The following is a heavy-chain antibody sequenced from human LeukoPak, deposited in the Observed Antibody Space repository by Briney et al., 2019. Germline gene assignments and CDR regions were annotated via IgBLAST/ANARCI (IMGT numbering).Heavy chain of an antibody. D-gene: IGHD6-19*01. CDR1: GYTFTSCG. J-gene: IGHJ4*02. CDR3: ARVRRGSGWYGGIYYFDY. V-gene: IGHV1-18*01. CDR2: ISAYNGNT. Sequence: ASVKVSCKASGYTFTSCGISWVRQPPGQGLERMGWISAYNGNTNYAQKLQGRVTMTTDTSTSTAYMELRSLRSDDTAVYYCARVRRGSGWYGGIYYFDYWGQGTLVTVSS.